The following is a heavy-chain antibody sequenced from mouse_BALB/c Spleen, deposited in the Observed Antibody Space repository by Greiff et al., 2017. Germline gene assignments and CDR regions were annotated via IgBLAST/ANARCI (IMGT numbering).Heavy chain of an antibody. V-gene: IGHV1S137*01. CDR2: ISTYYGDA. D-gene: IGHD4-1*01. J-gene: IGHJ2*01. Sequence: VQLQQSGAELVGPGVSVKISCKGSGYTFTDYAMHWVKQSHAKSLEWIGVISTYYGDASYNQKFKGKATMTVDKSSSTAYMELARLTSEDSAIDYCARLGNWDDGDYWGQGTTLTVSS. CDR3: ARLGNWDDGDY. CDR1: GYTFTDYA.